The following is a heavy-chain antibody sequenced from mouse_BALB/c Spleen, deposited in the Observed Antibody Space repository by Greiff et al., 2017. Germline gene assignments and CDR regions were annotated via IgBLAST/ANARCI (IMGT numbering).Heavy chain of an antibody. D-gene: IGHD3-3*01. CDR3: ARGKGRGYYYAMDY. V-gene: IGHV1S81*02. Sequence: QVQLQQSGAELVKPGASVKLSCKASGYTFTSYWMHWVKQRPGQGLEWIGEINPSNGRTNYNEKFKSKATLTVDKSSSTAYMQLSSLTSEDSAVYYCARGKGRGYYYAMDYWGQGTSVTVSS. CDR2: INPSNGRT. CDR1: GYTFTSYW. J-gene: IGHJ4*01.